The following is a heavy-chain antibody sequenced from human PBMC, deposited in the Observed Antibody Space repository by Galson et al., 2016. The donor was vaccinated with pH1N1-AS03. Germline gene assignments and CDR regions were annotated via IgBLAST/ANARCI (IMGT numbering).Heavy chain of an antibody. CDR1: GFAFDDYA. CDR3: AKDKRPGVAATEVYCFES. D-gene: IGHD3-3*01. J-gene: IGHJ4*02. Sequence: SLRLSCAASGFAFDDYAVHWVRQRPGKGLEWVAGISWNSGRMGYADFVKGRFIISRDNAKNSVYLQMSSLRAEDTAVYYCAKDKRPGVAATEVYCFESWGQGALVTVSS. CDR2: ISWNSGRM. V-gene: IGHV3-9*01.